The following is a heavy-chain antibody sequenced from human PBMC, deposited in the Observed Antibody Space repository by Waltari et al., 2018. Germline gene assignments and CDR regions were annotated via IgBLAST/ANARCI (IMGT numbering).Heavy chain of an antibody. CDR3: GRHLLLATNRIEAFDI. D-gene: IGHD3-22*01. CDR1: GGARGPRGPS. CDR2: IYYRGST. Sequence: QLQLQESGPGRVKPPETLYLTCTVPGGPGSGGARGPRGPSWGWIRQSPGRGLEWFATIYYRGSTSLTPSLESRLTISLDTSNKQFSLRMTSVTAADTAKYYCGRHLLLATNRIEAFDIWGQGTMVTVSS. J-gene: IGHJ3*02. V-gene: IGHV4-39*07.